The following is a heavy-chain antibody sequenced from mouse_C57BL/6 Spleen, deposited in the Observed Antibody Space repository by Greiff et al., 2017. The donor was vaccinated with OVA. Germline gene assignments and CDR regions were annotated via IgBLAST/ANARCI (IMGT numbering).Heavy chain of an antibody. CDR3: AREYYSSYVDC. D-gene: IGHD2-5*01. CDR2: IHPHSGST. CDR1: GYTFTSYW. J-gene: IGHJ2*01. V-gene: IGHV1-64*01. Sequence: QVQLQQPGAELVKPGASVKLSCKASGYTFTSYWMHWVKQRPGPGLEWIGMIHPHSGSTNYNEKFKSKATLTVDKSSSKAYMQLSSLTSQDSAVYYCAREYYSSYVDCWGQGTTLTVAS.